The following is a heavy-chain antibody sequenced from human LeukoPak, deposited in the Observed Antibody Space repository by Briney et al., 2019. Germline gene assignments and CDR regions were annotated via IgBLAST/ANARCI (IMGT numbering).Heavy chain of an antibody. CDR1: GYTFTSYG. D-gene: IGHD1-1*01. J-gene: IGHJ5*02. CDR3: ARDQGWNDYVVWFDP. Sequence: GASVKVSCKASGYTFTSYGISWVRQAPGQGLEWMGGIIPIFGTANYAQKFQGRVTITADESTSTAYMELSSLRSEDTAVYYCARDQGWNDYVVWFDPWGQGTLVTVSS. CDR2: IIPIFGTA. V-gene: IGHV1-69*13.